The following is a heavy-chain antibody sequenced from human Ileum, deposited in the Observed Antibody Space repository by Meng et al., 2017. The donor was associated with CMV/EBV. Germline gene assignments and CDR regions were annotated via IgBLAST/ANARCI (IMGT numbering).Heavy chain of an antibody. CDR1: GGTFSSYA. V-gene: IGHV1-69*05. D-gene: IGHD5-18*01. CDR2: IIPLFGTA. Sequence: SVKVSCKASGGTFSSYAISWVRQAPGQGLEWMGGIIPLFGTANYAQKFQGRVTITTDESTSTAYMELSSLRSEETAVYYCARVKPETGDTAMVGHFDYWGQGTLVTVSS. CDR3: ARVKPETGDTAMVGHFDY. J-gene: IGHJ4*02.